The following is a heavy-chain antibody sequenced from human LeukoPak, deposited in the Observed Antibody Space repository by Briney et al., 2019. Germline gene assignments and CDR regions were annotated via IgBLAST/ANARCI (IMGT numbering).Heavy chain of an antibody. J-gene: IGHJ4*02. CDR1: GFTFSSYG. Sequence: GRSLRLSCAASGFTFSSYGMHWVRQAPGKGLEWVAVISYDGSNKYYADSVKGRFTISRDNSKNTLYLQMNSLRAEDTAVYYCASLNCGGDCAAFDYWGQGTLVNVSS. V-gene: IGHV3-30*03. CDR3: ASLNCGGDCAAFDY. CDR2: ISYDGSNK. D-gene: IGHD2-21*02.